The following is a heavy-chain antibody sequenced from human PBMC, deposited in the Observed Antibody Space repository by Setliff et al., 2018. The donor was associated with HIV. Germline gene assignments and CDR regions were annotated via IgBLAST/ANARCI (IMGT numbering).Heavy chain of an antibody. CDR2: IHYSGIT. V-gene: IGHV4-59*11. D-gene: IGHD3-9*01. Sequence: LSLTCTVSRDSINGHWWSWIRQPPGKGLEWTGSIHYSGITHYNPSLKSRLTMSVDTSKNQVSLKLTSVTAADTAVYYCARYKCINFACVGFDIWGQGTVVNVSS. CDR3: ARYKCINFACVGFDI. CDR1: RDSINGHW. J-gene: IGHJ3*02.